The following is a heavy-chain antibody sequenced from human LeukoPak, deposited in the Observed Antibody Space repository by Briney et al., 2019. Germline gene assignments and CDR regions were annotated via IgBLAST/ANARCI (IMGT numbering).Heavy chain of an antibody. CDR3: ARDDIVVVPAASFDY. D-gene: IGHD2-2*01. V-gene: IGHV3-7*01. CDR2: IKQDGSEK. Sequence: GGSLRLSCAASGFIFSSYWMSWVRQAPGKGLEWVANIKQDGSEKYYVDSVKGRFTISRDNAKNSLYLQMNSLRAEDTAVYYCARDDIVVVPAASFDYWGQGTLVTVSS. CDR1: GFIFSSYW. J-gene: IGHJ4*02.